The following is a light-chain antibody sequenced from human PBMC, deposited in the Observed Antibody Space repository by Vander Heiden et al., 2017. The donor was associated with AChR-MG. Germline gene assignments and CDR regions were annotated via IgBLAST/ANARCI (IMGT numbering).Light chain of an antibody. Sequence: SAPTHPPPVSGSPRQSITISCTGTRSDVGSYNYVSWYQQHPGKAPKLMIYDVSERPSGVSNRFSGSKSGNTASLTISGLQAEDEADYYCSSYTSSSTRVFGTGTKVTVL. CDR3: SSYTSSSTRV. J-gene: IGLJ1*01. CDR1: RSDVGSYNY. CDR2: DVS. V-gene: IGLV2-14*01.